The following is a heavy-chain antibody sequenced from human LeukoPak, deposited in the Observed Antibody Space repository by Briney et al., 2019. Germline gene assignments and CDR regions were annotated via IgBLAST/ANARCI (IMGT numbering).Heavy chain of an antibody. J-gene: IGHJ4*02. CDR2: IWYDGSNK. D-gene: IGHD6-13*01. CDR1: GFTFRNYG. V-gene: IGHV3-33*06. Sequence: PGRSLRLSCAASGFTFRNYGMHWVRQAPGKGLEWVALIWYDGSNKFYADSVKGRFTISRDNSNNTLYLQINSLRPEDTAVYYCAKGPAVLAADFDYWGQGTLIAVSS. CDR3: AKGPAVLAADFDY.